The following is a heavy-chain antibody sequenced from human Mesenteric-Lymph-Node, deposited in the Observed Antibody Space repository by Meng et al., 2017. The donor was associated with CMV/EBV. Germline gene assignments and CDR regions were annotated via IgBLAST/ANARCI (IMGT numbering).Heavy chain of an antibody. CDR2: VYHSGST. CDR3: ARDPSSYES. V-gene: IGHV4-38-2*02. J-gene: IGHJ4*02. CDR1: GYFITGGYY. D-gene: IGHD3-3*01. Sequence: SETLSLTCTVSGYFITGGYYWGWIRQPPGKGLEWIGSVYHSGSTYYNASLKNRVTISVDTSNNQFSLKLSSVTAADTAVYYCARDPSSYESWGQGTLVTVSS.